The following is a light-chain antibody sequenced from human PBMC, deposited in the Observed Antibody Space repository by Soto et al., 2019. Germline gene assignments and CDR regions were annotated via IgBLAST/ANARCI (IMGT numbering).Light chain of an antibody. J-gene: IGLJ3*02. CDR3: TSYTTSSTWV. V-gene: IGLV2-14*01. Sequence: QSALTQPASVSGSPGQSITISCTGTSSDVGAYNYVSWYQQYPGKAPKLMISEVSTRPSGVSNRFSGSKSGNTASLTISGLQAEDEANYYCTSYTTSSTWVFGGGTKLTVL. CDR1: SSDVGAYNY. CDR2: EVS.